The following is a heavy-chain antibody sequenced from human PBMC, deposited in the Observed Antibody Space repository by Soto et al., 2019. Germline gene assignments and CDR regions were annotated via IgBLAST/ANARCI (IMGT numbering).Heavy chain of an antibody. D-gene: IGHD3-3*01. CDR1: GGSFSGYY. V-gene: IGHV4-34*01. CDR2: INHSGST. J-gene: IGHJ6*02. Sequence: SETLSLTCAVYGGSFSGYYWSWIRQPPGKGLEWIGEINHSGSTNYNPSLKSRVTISVDTSKNQFSLKLSSVTAADTAVYYCARAPITIFGVVIPSRIWGQGTTVTVS. CDR3: ARAPITIFGVVIPSRI.